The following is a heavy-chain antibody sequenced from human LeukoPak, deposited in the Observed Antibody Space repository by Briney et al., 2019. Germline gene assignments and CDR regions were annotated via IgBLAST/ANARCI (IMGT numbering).Heavy chain of an antibody. Sequence: PGGSLRLSCAASGFTVSSNYMSWIRQPPGKGLEWIGEINHSGSTNYNPSLKSRVTISVDTSKNQFSLKLSSVTAADTAVYYCARLGVTYYYDSSGYYYFDYRGQGTLVTVSS. V-gene: IGHV4-34*01. J-gene: IGHJ4*02. CDR3: ARLGVTYYYDSSGYYYFDY. CDR1: GFTVSSNY. D-gene: IGHD3-22*01. CDR2: INHSGST.